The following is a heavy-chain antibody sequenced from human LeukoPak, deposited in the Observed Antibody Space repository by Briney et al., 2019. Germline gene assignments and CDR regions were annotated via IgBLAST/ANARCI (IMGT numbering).Heavy chain of an antibody. CDR1: GVSISSNSLY. D-gene: IGHD1-26*01. V-gene: IGHV4-39*01. J-gene: IGHJ4*02. CDR2: INSRGST. CDR3: AKYAGGTMFDY. Sequence: SETLSLTCAVSGVSISSNSLYWGWIRQPPGKGLEWIGSINSRGSTSYNPSLKSRVTISGDTSKNQFSLRLTSATAADTAVYYCAKYAGGTMFDYWAQGILVTVSS.